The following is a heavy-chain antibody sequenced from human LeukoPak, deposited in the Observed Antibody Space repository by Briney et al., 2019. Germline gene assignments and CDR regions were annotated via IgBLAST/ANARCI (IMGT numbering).Heavy chain of an antibody. CDR2: ISYSGTT. J-gene: IGHJ6*02. CDR1: GGSVSSGSYY. Sequence: SETLSLTCTVSGGSVSSGSYYWSWIRQPPGKGLEWIGSISYSGTTYYNPSLRSRVTISADTSKSQFSLKLSSVTAADTAIYFCARHFDFWGQGTTVTVSS. V-gene: IGHV4-39*01. CDR3: ARHFDF.